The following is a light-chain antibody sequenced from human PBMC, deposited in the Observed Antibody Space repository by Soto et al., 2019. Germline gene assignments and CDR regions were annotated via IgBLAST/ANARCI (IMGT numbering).Light chain of an antibody. CDR1: SSDIGGSNY. Sequence: QSVLTQPASVSGSPGQSITISCAGTSSDIGGSNYVSWYQQHPGKAPKRMIYGVSNRPSGVSNRFSGSKSGNTASLTSSGLQAEDEADYFCYSSRSSSSTFYVFGTGTKLTVL. J-gene: IGLJ1*01. CDR3: YSSRSSSSTFYV. V-gene: IGLV2-14*03. CDR2: GVS.